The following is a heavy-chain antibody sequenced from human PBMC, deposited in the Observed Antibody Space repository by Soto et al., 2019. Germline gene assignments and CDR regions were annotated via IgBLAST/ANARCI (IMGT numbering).Heavy chain of an antibody. D-gene: IGHD6-6*01. Sequence: GSLRLSCVASGFIFSNFGMHWVRQAPGKGLEWVAVISSDEKIKQYADSVRGRFAISRDNSKNTLYLQMTSLRAEDTAIYYCARGLRSVLDYWGQGTLVTVSS. CDR2: ISSDEKIK. V-gene: IGHV3-33*01. CDR3: ARGLRSVLDY. J-gene: IGHJ4*02. CDR1: GFIFSNFG.